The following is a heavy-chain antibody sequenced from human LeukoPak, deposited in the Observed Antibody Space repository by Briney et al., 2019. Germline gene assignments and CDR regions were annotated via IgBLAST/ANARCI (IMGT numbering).Heavy chain of an antibody. V-gene: IGHV7-4-1*02. CDR3: ARDVDSSGYYHFDY. J-gene: IGHJ4*02. CDR1: GYTFSSYA. CDR2: INTNTGNP. Sequence: ASVKDSCKASGYTFSSYAMNWVRQAPGQGLEWMGWINTNTGNPTYAQDFTGRFVFSLDTSVSTAYLQISSLKAEDTAVYYCARDVDSSGYYHFDYWGQGTLVTVSS. D-gene: IGHD3-22*01.